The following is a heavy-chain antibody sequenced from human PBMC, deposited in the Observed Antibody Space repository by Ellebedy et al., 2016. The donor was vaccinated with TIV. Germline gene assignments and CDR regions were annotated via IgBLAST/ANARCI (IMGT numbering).Heavy chain of an antibody. CDR2: ISTGGNT. Sequence: GGSLRLSCAASGFTFSSNYMSWVRQAPGRGLEWVSLISTGGNTFYADSVKGRFTISRDNSKNTLFLQINSHGADDTAVYYCASETFNDVDLQVWGVFELWGQGTMVTVSS. J-gene: IGHJ3*01. CDR3: ASETFNDVDLQVWGVFEL. CDR1: GFTFSSNY. V-gene: IGHV3-66*01. D-gene: IGHD1-1*01.